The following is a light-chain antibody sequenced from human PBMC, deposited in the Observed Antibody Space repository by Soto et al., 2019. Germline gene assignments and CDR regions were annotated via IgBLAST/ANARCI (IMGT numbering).Light chain of an antibody. CDR3: ASYTTSSTDV. CDR2: DVS. J-gene: IGLJ1*01. V-gene: IGLV2-14*03. Sequence: QSALTQPASVSGSPGQSIAISCTGTSSDVCAFNYVSWYQQHPGKAPKFMIFDVSSRPSGVSDRFSGSKSGNTASLTISGLQTEDEADYYCASYTTSSTDVFGTGTKLTVL. CDR1: SSDVCAFNY.